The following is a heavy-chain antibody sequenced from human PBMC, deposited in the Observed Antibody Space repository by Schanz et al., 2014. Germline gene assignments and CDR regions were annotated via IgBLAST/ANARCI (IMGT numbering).Heavy chain of an antibody. CDR1: GYTFAMYD. D-gene: IGHD5-12*01. CDR2: TNTNTANP. Sequence: QVQLVQSGSELKKPGASVKVSCKASGYTFAMYDMNWVRQAPGQGLEWMGWTNTNTANPTYAQGFTGRFVYTLDASVPTAYLEISSLKADDTAVYYCARGYSGYSHFDYWGQGALVTVSS. V-gene: IGHV7-4-1*02. J-gene: IGHJ4*02. CDR3: ARGYSGYSHFDY.